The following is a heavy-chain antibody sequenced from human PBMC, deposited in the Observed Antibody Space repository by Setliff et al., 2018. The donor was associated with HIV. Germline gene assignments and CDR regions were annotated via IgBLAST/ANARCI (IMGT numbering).Heavy chain of an antibody. CDR2: ISASATYI. V-gene: IGHV3-21*01. D-gene: IGHD3-9*01. CDR3: ARDNGRYFDRGWFDP. J-gene: IGHJ5*02. Sequence: WGSLRLSCAASGFTFSNYSMNWVRQTPGKGLEWVSSISASATYIYYADSVKGRFTISRDNAENSLYLQMNSLRAEDTAVYYCARDNGRYFDRGWFDPWGQGALVIVSS. CDR1: GFTFSNYS.